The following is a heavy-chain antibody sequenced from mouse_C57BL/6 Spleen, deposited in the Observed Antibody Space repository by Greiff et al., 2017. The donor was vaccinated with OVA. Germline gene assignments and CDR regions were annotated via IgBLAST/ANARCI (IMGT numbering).Heavy chain of an antibody. Sequence: QVQLKQPGAELVKPGASVKLSCKASGYTFTSYWMQWVKQRPGQGLEWIGEIDPSDSYTNYNQKFKGKATLTVDTSTSTAYMQLSSLTSEDSAVYNRARPLNGNDFDYWGQGTTLTVSS. D-gene: IGHD2-1*01. CDR3: ARPLNGNDFDY. V-gene: IGHV1-50*01. J-gene: IGHJ2*01. CDR2: IDPSDSYT. CDR1: GYTFTSYW.